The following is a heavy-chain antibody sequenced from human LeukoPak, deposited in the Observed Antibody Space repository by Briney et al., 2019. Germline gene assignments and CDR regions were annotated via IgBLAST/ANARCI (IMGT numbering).Heavy chain of an antibody. V-gene: IGHV3-74*01. Sequence: GGSLRLSCAASGFTFSNSWMHWVRQAPGKGLVWVSNINRDGSGTGYADSVKGRFTISRDNSKNTLYLQMNSLRAEDTAVYYCARYDARYGMDVWGQGTTVTVSS. CDR3: ARYDARYGMDV. D-gene: IGHD1-1*01. CDR1: GFTFSNSW. CDR2: INRDGSGT. J-gene: IGHJ6*02.